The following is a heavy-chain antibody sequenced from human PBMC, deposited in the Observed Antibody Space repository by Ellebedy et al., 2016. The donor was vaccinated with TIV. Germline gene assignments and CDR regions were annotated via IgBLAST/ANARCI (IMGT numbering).Heavy chain of an antibody. J-gene: IGHJ5*02. CDR1: GFTFSIYG. Sequence: PGGSLRLSCAASGFTFSIYGMHWVRQAPGKGLEWVAIIWNDGSDKYYADSVKGRFTISRDNSKNTLYLQMNSLRVEDTAVYFCARHYCSSASCPFGANWFDPWGQGTLVTVSS. CDR3: ARHYCSSASCPFGANWFDP. CDR2: IWNDGSDK. D-gene: IGHD2-2*01. V-gene: IGHV3-33*01.